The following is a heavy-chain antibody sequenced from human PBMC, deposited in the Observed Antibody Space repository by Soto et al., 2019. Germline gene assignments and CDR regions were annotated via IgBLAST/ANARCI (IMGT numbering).Heavy chain of an antibody. D-gene: IGHD6-19*01. J-gene: IGHJ4*02. CDR1: GFTFSNYG. CDR3: ARDRYSSGWYDLDY. CDR2: IWYDGSNK. Sequence: QVQLVESGGGVVQPGRSLRLSCAASGFTFSNYGMHWVRQAPGKGLEWVAVIWYDGSNKYYADPVKGRFTISRDNSKNTLYLQMNSLRAEDTAVYYCARDRYSSGWYDLDYWGQGTLVTVSS. V-gene: IGHV3-33*01.